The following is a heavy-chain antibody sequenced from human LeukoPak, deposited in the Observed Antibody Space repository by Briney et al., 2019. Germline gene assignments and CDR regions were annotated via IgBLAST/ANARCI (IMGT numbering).Heavy chain of an antibody. J-gene: IGHJ4*02. CDR2: IYTSGST. CDR1: GGSISSYY. Sequence: SETLSLTCTVSGGSISSYYWSWIRQPAGKGLEWIGRIYTSGSTNYNPSLKSRVTMPVDTSKNQFSLKLSSVTAADTAVYYCARVVGIAARPENYFDYWGQGTLVTVSS. V-gene: IGHV4-4*07. D-gene: IGHD6-6*01. CDR3: ARVVGIAARPENYFDY.